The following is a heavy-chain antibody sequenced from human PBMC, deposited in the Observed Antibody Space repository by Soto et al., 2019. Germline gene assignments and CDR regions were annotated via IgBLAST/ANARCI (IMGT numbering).Heavy chain of an antibody. Sequence: GGSLRLSCAASGFTFSAYEMNWVRQAPGKGLEWVSYISADGTTVFYADSVEDRFTISRDDAKNSLYLQMNRLGVEDTAVYYCTRDGHNWSFDYWGRGTQVTVSS. CDR3: TRDGHNWSFDY. J-gene: IGHJ4*02. CDR2: ISADGTTV. V-gene: IGHV3-48*03. CDR1: GFTFSAYE.